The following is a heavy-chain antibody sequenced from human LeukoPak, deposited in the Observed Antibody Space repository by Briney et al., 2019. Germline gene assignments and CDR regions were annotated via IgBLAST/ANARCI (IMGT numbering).Heavy chain of an antibody. V-gene: IGHV4-4*07. CDR3: ARDSGTTGEVKFDP. D-gene: IGHD3-10*01. Sequence: KPSETLSLTCTASGGSISSYYWSWIRQPAGTALEWIGRIYTSGTITYNPSLKSRVTMSVDTSKNQFSLKLSSVTAADTAVYYCARDSGTTGEVKFDPWGQGTLVTVSS. CDR1: GGSISSYY. CDR2: IYTSGTI. J-gene: IGHJ5*02.